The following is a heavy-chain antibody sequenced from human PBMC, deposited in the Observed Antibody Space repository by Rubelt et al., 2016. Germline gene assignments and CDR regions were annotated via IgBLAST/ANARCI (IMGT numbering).Heavy chain of an antibody. J-gene: IGHJ5*02. CDR1: GYTFTGYY. D-gene: IGHD5/OR15-5a*01. Sequence: QVQLVQSGAEVKKPGASVKVSCKASGYTFTGYYMHWVRQAPGQGLEWMGRINPNSGGTNYAQKLQGRVTMTRSTAISTGYMGLSRLGSDDTAVYYCARGVCTAFDPWGQGTLVTVSS. CDR3: ARGVCTAFDP. CDR2: INPNSGGT. V-gene: IGHV1-2*06.